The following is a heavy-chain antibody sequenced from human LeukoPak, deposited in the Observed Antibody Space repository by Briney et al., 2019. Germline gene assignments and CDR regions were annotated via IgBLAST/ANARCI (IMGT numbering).Heavy chain of an antibody. CDR2: IIPIFGTA. Sequence: SVKVSCKASGGTFSSYAISWVRQAPGQGLEWMGGIIPIFGTANYAQKFQGRVTITADESTSTAYMELSSLRSEDTAVYYCARGDEAAGPFDYWGQGTLVTVSS. V-gene: IGHV1-69*13. D-gene: IGHD2-15*01. CDR1: GGTFSSYA. CDR3: ARGDEAAGPFDY. J-gene: IGHJ4*02.